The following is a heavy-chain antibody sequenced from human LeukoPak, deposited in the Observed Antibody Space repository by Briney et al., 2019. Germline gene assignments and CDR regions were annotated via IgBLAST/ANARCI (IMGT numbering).Heavy chain of an antibody. V-gene: IGHV4-59*08. CDR2: FYNSGST. CDR3: ASAKQWLAFDF. D-gene: IGHD6-19*01. J-gene: IGHJ4*02. Sequence: SETLSLTCTVPGASVNSYFWSWIRQPPGKGLEWIACFYNSGSTSYSDPLKSRVTISVDTSKNQVSLKLTSVTAADTAVYYCASAKQWLAFDFWGQGNLVTVTS. CDR1: GASVNSYF.